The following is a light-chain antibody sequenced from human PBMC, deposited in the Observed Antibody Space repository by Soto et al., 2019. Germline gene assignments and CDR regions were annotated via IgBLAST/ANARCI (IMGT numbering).Light chain of an antibody. J-gene: IGKJ1*01. Sequence: DIQMTQSPSAMSASVGDRVTITCRASQGINNYLAWFQQKPGKVPKRLIYGASSLQSGVPSRFSGSGSGTEFTLTISSLQPEDFATYYCLQHNVYPWTFGQGTKVEIK. CDR1: QGINNY. CDR2: GAS. CDR3: LQHNVYPWT. V-gene: IGKV1-17*03.